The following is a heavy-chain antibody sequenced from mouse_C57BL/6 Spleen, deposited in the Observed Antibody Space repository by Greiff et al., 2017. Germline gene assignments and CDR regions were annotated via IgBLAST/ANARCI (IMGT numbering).Heavy chain of an antibody. V-gene: IGHV14-2*01. J-gene: IGHJ1*03. CDR1: GFNIKDYY. CDR3: ARGTTVVAPYWYFDV. CDR2: IDPEDGET. Sequence: VQLQQSGAELVKPGASVKLSCTASGFNIKDYYMHWVKQRTEQGLEWIGRIDPEDGETKYAPKFQGKATIAADTSSNTAYLQLSSLTSEDTAVYYCARGTTVVAPYWYFDVWGTGTTVTVSS. D-gene: IGHD1-1*01.